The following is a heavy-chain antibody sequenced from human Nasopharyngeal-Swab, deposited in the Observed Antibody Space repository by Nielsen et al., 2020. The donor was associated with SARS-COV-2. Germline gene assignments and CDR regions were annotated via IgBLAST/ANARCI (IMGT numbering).Heavy chain of an antibody. CDR3: ASDYCSSTSCYFGADYYYMDV. D-gene: IGHD2-2*01. CDR1: GFTFSSYS. CDR2: ISSSSSYI. J-gene: IGHJ6*03. V-gene: IGHV3-21*01. Sequence: GGSLRLSCAASGFTFSSYSMNWVRQAPGKGLEWVSSISSSSSYIYYADSVKGRFTISRDNAKNSLYLQMNSLRAEDTAAYYCASDYCSSTSCYFGADYYYMDVWGKGTTVTVSS.